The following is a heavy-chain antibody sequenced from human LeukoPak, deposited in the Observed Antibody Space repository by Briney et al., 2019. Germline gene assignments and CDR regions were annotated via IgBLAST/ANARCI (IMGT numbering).Heavy chain of an antibody. CDR2: ISAYNGNT. Sequence: ASVKVSCKASGYTFTSCGISWVRQAPGQGLEWMGWISAYNGNTNYAQKLQGRVTMTTDTSTSTAYMELRSLRSDDAAVYYCARGGYSYGYHYFDYWGQGTLVTVSS. CDR1: GYTFTSCG. D-gene: IGHD5-18*01. V-gene: IGHV1-18*01. CDR3: ARGGYSYGYHYFDY. J-gene: IGHJ4*02.